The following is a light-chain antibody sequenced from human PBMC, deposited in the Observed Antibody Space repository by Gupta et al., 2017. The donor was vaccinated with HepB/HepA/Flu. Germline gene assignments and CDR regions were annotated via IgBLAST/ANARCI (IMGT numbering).Light chain of an antibody. CDR2: AAS. Sequence: DIQMTQSPSSLSASVGDRVTITCRASQSISSYLNWYQQKPGKAPKLLIYAASSLQSGVPSRFSGSGSGTDFTLTISSRQPGDFATYYCQQSYSTPSITFGQGTRLEIK. CDR3: QQSYSTPSIT. CDR1: QSISSY. V-gene: IGKV1-39*01. J-gene: IGKJ5*01.